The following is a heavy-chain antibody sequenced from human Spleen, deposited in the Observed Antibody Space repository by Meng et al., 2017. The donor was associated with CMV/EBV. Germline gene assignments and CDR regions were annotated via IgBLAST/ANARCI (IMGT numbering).Heavy chain of an antibody. CDR3: TRDPYYDNLTPRPVHNYNYGLDV. Sequence: SVKVSCKASGYTFTGYYMHWVRQAPGQGLEWLGGIIPLLGIPNYAQKFQGRVTITADKSTSTAYMELSSLRSEDTALYYCTRDPYYDNLTPRPVHNYNYGLDVWGQGSTVTVSS. CDR2: IIPLLGIP. J-gene: IGHJ6*02. CDR1: GYTFTGYY. D-gene: IGHD3-9*01. V-gene: IGHV1-69*10.